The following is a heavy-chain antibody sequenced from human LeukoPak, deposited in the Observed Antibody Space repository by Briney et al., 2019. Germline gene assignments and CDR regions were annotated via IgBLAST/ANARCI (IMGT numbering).Heavy chain of an antibody. D-gene: IGHD6-6*01. CDR1: GFTFSSYW. Sequence: GSLRLSCAASGFTFSSYWMSWVRQAPGKGLEWVANIKQDGSEKYYVDSVKGRFTISRDNAKNSLYLQMNSLRAEDTAVYYCARELTVAPPDAFDIWGQGTMVTVSS. J-gene: IGHJ3*02. CDR2: IKQDGSEK. V-gene: IGHV3-7*01. CDR3: ARELTVAPPDAFDI.